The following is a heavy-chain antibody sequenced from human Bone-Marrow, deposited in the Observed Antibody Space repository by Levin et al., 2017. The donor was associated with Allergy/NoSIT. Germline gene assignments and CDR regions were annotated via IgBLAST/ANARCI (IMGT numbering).Heavy chain of an antibody. CDR3: AREYYDMLSGYHGMDV. Sequence: GGSLRLSCAASFFPFINSSIPFFLPSPLRGLEWVSGIGYSGDTYYAGSVKGRFTISREDAKNSLFLQMNNLRAGDTAVYYCAREYYDMLSGYHGMDVWGQGTTVTVSS. CDR2: IGYSGDT. D-gene: IGHD3-9*01. V-gene: IGHV3-13*01. CDR1: FFPFINSS. J-gene: IGHJ6*02.